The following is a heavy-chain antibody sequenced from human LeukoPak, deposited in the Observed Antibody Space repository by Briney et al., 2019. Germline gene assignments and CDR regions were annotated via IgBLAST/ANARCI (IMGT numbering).Heavy chain of an antibody. Sequence: SETLFLTCTVSGGSISSSSYYWGWIRQPPGKGLEWIGSIYYSGSTYYNPSLKSRVTISVDTSKNQFSLKLSSVTAADTAVYYCARRDNYDYVWGSYHPDYWGQGTLVTVSS. CDR2: IYYSGST. CDR1: GGSISSSSYY. D-gene: IGHD3-16*02. V-gene: IGHV4-39*01. CDR3: ARRDNYDYVWGSYHPDY. J-gene: IGHJ4*02.